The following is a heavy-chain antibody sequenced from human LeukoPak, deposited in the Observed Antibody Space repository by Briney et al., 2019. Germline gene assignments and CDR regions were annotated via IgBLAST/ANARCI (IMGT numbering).Heavy chain of an antibody. CDR2: IKQDGSEK. D-gene: IGHD3-3*01. CDR3: ARDRNTDFWSGYYTNYFDY. J-gene: IGHJ4*02. CDR1: GFTFSSYW. V-gene: IGHV3-7*01. Sequence: GGSLRLSCAASGFTFSSYWMSWVRQAPGKGLEWVATIKQDGSEKYYVDSVKGRFTISRDNAKNSLYLQLNSLRAEDTAVYYCARDRNTDFWSGYYTNYFDYWGQGALVTVSS.